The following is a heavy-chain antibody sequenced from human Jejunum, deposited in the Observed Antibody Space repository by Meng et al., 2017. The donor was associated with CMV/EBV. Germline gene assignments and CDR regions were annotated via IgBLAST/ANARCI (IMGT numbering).Heavy chain of an antibody. Sequence: FTFSDYYMTWIRQAPGKGLECLAYISGRSSSIFYTDSVKGRFTISRDNAKSSLYLEMNNVKVEDTAVYYCARSTLEIFDSSGHSHWGQGTLGTVSS. D-gene: IGHD3-22*01. J-gene: IGHJ1*01. V-gene: IGHV3-11*01. CDR3: ARSTLEIFDSSGHSH. CDR1: FTFSDYY. CDR2: ISGRSSSI.